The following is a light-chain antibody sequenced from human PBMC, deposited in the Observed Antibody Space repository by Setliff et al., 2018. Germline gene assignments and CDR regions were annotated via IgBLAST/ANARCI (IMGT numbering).Light chain of an antibody. CDR3: SSYRCVTHYI. CDR2: DVR. J-gene: IGLJ1*01. CDR1: ISDVGGYDY. Sequence: QSALAQPASVSGSLGQSITISCTGTISDVGGYDYVSWYQQHPGKAPKLIIFDVRERPSGVSDRFSASKSGSTASLTISGLQADDEADYYCSSYRCVTHYIFGSGTKVTVL. V-gene: IGLV2-14*03.